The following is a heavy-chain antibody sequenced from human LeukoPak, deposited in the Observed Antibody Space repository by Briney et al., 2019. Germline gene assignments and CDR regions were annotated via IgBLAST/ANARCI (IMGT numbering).Heavy chain of an antibody. V-gene: IGHV4-34*01. J-gene: IGHJ3*02. CDR3: ARELSFGYCSSTSCNDAFDI. Sequence: SETLSLTCAVYGGSFSGYYWSWIRQPPGKGLEWIGEINHSGSTNYNPSLKSRVTISVDTSKNQFSLKLSSVTAADTAVYYCARELSFGYCSSTSCNDAFDIWGQWTMVTVSS. D-gene: IGHD2-2*03. CDR2: INHSGST. CDR1: GGSFSGYY.